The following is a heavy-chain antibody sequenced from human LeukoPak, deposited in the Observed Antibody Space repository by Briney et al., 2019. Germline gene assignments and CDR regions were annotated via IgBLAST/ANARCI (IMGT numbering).Heavy chain of an antibody. D-gene: IGHD3-9*01. V-gene: IGHV4-31*03. CDR3: ARSILTGYCIDY. CDR2: IYYSGST. J-gene: IGHJ4*02. CDR1: GGSISSGGYH. Sequence: SETLSLTCTVSGGSISSGGYHWSWIRQHPGKGLEWIGYIYYSGSTYYNPSLKSRVTISVDTSKNQFSLKLSSVTAADTAVYYCARSILTGYCIDYWGQGTLVTVSS.